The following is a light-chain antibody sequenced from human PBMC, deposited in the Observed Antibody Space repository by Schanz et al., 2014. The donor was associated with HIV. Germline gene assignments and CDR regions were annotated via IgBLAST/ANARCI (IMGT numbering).Light chain of an antibody. V-gene: IGKV3-20*01. CDR3: QQYGSSPAT. J-gene: IGKJ1*01. Sequence: ETVLTQSPGSLSLSPGDRATLSCRASQSLTTNYLAWYQQKLGQAPRLLIYGASSRATGIPDRFSGSGFGTDFTLTISRLEPEDFAVYYCQQYGSSPATFGQGTKVES. CDR1: QSLTTNY. CDR2: GAS.